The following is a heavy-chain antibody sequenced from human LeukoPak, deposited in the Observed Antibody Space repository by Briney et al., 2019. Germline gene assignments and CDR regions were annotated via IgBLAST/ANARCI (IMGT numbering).Heavy chain of an antibody. V-gene: IGHV4-4*07. D-gene: IGHD2-15*01. Sequence: PSETLSLTCTVSGGSISSYYWSWIRQPPGKGLEWIGRIYTSGSTNYNPSLKSRVTMSVDTSKNQFSLKLSSVTAADTAVYYCARDTVVAPPNFFDYWGQGTLVTVSS. CDR3: ARDTVVAPPNFFDY. CDR1: GGSISSYY. J-gene: IGHJ4*02. CDR2: IYTSGST.